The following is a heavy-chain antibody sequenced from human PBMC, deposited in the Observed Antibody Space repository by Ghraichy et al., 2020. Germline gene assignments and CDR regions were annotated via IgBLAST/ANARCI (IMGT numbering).Heavy chain of an antibody. J-gene: IGHJ3*02. V-gene: IGHV4-34*01. D-gene: IGHD5-24*01. CDR3: ASRKKDGYNPGGAFDI. CDR2: INHSGST. CDR1: GGSFSGYY. Sequence: SETLSLTCAVYGGSFSGYYWSWIRQPPGKGLEWIGEINHSGSTNYNPSLKSRVTISVDTSKNQFSLKLSSVTAADTAVYYCASRKKDGYNPGGAFDIWGQGTMVTVSS.